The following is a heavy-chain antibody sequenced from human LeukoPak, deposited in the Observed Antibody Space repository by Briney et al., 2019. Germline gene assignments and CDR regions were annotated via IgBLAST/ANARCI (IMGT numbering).Heavy chain of an antibody. CDR1: GVTFSSYT. D-gene: IGHD6-13*01. Sequence: SGGSLTLSCAASGVTFSSYTLCWVCNAPRPGMEWVSGVTGSGGSTFYADSVKGRFAIYRYNPNITLYLEMNSLRAKDTGVYYSAEDLFSSSWYLGSCFGVSWGQGTLVTVSS. CDR2: VTGSGGST. V-gene: IGHV3-23*01. J-gene: IGHJ5*02. CDR3: AEDLFSSSWYLGSCFGVS.